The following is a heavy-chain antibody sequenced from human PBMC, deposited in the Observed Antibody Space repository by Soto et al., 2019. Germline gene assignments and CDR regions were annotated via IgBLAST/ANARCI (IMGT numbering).Heavy chain of an antibody. CDR1: GYTYTSYA. Sequence: VKVSCTSSGYTYTSYAMDWVRQAPGHRLAWMGWINAGNGNTKYSQKFQGRVTITRDTSASTAYMELSSLRSEDTAVYYCARGSSPHISFVIRPRGDAYYSGMDVWGHGTKVTV. CDR3: ARGSSPHISFVIRPRGDAYYSGMDV. J-gene: IGHJ6*02. V-gene: IGHV1-3*01. D-gene: IGHD3-10*01. CDR2: INAGNGNT.